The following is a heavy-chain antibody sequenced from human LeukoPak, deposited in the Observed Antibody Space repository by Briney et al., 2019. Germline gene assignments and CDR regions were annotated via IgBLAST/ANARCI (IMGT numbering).Heavy chain of an antibody. CDR2: ISGSGGST. Sequence: PEGSLRLSCAASGFTFSSYAMSWVRQAPGKGLEWVSAISGSGGSTYYADSVKGRFTISRDNSKNTLYLQMNSLRAEDTAVYYCAKDPTHYYDSSGYYYWGQGTLVTVSS. CDR3: AKDPTHYYDSSGYYY. V-gene: IGHV3-23*01. D-gene: IGHD3-22*01. J-gene: IGHJ4*02. CDR1: GFTFSSYA.